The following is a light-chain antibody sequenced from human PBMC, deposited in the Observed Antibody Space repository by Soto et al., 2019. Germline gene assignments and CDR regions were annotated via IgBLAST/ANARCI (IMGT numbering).Light chain of an antibody. CDR2: KAS. Sequence: DIQMTQSHSTLSASVGDRVTITCRASQSTNSWLAWYQQKPGKAPKLLSYKASNLESGVPSRFSGSGSGTEFTLTISSLQPDDFAAYYCQQYDSYSLTFGGGTKVEIK. J-gene: IGKJ4*01. CDR1: QSTNSW. V-gene: IGKV1-5*03. CDR3: QQYDSYSLT.